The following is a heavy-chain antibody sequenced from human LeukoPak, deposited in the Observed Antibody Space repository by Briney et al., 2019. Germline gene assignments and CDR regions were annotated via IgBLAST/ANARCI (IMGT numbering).Heavy chain of an antibody. CDR3: ARKTYSYGDYGYFDL. Sequence: GGSLRLSCAASGFTFSSYAMSWVRQAPGKGLEWVSAIGGSGGSTYYADPVKGRFTISRDNAKNSLYLQMNSLRPEDMAVYYCARKTYSYGDYGYFDLWGRGTLVTVSS. D-gene: IGHD4-17*01. CDR1: GFTFSSYA. J-gene: IGHJ2*01. V-gene: IGHV3-23*01. CDR2: IGGSGGST.